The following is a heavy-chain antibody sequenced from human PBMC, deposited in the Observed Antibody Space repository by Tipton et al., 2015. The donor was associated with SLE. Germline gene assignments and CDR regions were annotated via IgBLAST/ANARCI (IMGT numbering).Heavy chain of an antibody. Sequence: TLSLTCTVSGGSISSHYWSWIRQPPGKGLEWIGYIYYSGSTNYNPSLKSRVTISVDTSKNQFSLKLSSVTAADTAVYYCARGGNPYYYYMDVWGKGTTVTVSS. CDR1: GGSISSHY. CDR2: IYYSGST. CDR3: ARGGNPYYYYMDV. V-gene: IGHV4-59*11. J-gene: IGHJ6*03.